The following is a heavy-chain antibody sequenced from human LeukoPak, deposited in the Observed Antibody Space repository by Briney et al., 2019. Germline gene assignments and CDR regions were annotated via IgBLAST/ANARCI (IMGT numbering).Heavy chain of an antibody. J-gene: IGHJ5*02. CDR2: INHSGST. Sequence: SETLSLTCAVYGGSFSDYYWSWIRHPPGKGLEWIGEINHSGSTNYNPSLKSRVTISVDTSKNQFSLTLSSVTAADTAVYYCARDPVPDDSNGYYYLSPWGQGTLVTVSS. V-gene: IGHV4-34*01. CDR3: ARDPVPDDSNGYYYLSP. D-gene: IGHD3-22*01. CDR1: GGSFSDYY.